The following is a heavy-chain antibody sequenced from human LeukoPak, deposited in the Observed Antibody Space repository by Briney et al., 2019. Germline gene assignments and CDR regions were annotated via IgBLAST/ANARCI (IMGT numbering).Heavy chain of an antibody. Sequence: SVKVSCKASGGTFSSYAISWVRQAPGQGLEWMGGIIPIFGTANYAQKFQGRVTITADESTSTAYMELSSLRSEDTAVYYCARAGARFLEWLPADYWGQGTLVTVSS. CDR3: ARAGARFLEWLPADY. V-gene: IGHV1-69*13. D-gene: IGHD3-3*01. CDR1: GGTFSSYA. J-gene: IGHJ4*02. CDR2: IIPIFGTA.